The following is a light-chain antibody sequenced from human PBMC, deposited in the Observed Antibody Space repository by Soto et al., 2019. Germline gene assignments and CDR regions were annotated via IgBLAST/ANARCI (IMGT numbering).Light chain of an antibody. CDR2: GAS. CDR3: HQYGSSPAT. J-gene: IGKJ1*01. V-gene: IGKV3-20*01. Sequence: IVLTQSPGTLSLSPGEGATLSCRASQSISSNFLAWYQQKRGQAPRLLIHGASNRATGIPDRFSGSGSGTDFTLTITRLEPEDFAVYYCHQYGSSPATFGQGTKVDNK. CDR1: QSISSNF.